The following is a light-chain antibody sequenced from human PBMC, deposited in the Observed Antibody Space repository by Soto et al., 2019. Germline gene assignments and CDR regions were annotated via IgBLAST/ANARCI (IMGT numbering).Light chain of an antibody. CDR3: CSYTTSSTLWV. V-gene: IGLV2-14*01. CDR1: NIGSYNY. Sequence: QSALTQPASVSGSPGQSITISCTGTNIGSYNYVSWYQQHPGKAPKLMIYEVSNRPSGVSNRFSGSKSGNTASLTISALQTEDEADYFCCSYTTSSTLWVFGGGPKLTVL. CDR2: EVS. J-gene: IGLJ3*02.